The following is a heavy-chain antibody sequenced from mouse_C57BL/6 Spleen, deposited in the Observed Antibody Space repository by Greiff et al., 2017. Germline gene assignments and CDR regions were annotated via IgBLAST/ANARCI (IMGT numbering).Heavy chain of an antibody. D-gene: IGHD1-1*01. CDR1: GFSLTSYG. V-gene: IGHV2-6-1*01. CDR2: IWSDGST. CDR3: ARHNYYGSSYEGYFDV. Sequence: VKLMESGPGLVAPSQSLSITCTVSGFSLTSYGVHWVRQPPGKGLEWLVVIWSDGSTTYNSAHKSRLSISKDNSKSQVFLKMNSLQTDDTAMYYCARHNYYGSSYEGYFDVWGTGTTVTVSS. J-gene: IGHJ1*03.